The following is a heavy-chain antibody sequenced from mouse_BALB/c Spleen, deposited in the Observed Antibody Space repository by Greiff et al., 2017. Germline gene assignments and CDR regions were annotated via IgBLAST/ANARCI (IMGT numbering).Heavy chain of an antibody. J-gene: IGHJ4*01. CDR1: GFNIKDTY. D-gene: IGHD2-1*01. Sequence: EVKLVESGAELVKPGASVKLSCTASGFNIKDTYMHWVKQRPEQGLVWIGRIDPANGNTKYDPKFQGQATLTADTSSNTAYLQLSSLTSEDTAVYYWAREVTAMDDWGQGTAVTVSS. V-gene: IGHV14-3*02. CDR2: IDPANGNT. CDR3: AREVTAMDD.